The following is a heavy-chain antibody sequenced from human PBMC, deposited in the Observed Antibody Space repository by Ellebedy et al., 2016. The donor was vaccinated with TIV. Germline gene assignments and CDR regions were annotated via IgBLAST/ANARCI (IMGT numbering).Heavy chain of an antibody. CDR3: AKDRYSSAYYEGYDS. CDR1: GFTFDKYA. Sequence: GGSLRLSCAASGFTFDKYAIHWVRQAPGKGLEWVSAIIWNGITLYYADSVKGRFTISRDNSKNIVHLEMNSLRTEDTAIYYCAKDRYSSAYYEGYDSWGQGTLVTVSS. D-gene: IGHD2-15*01. J-gene: IGHJ4*02. V-gene: IGHV3-9*01. CDR2: IIWNGITL.